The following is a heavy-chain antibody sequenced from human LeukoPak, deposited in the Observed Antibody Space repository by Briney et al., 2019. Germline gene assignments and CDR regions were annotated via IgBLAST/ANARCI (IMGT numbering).Heavy chain of an antibody. V-gene: IGHV1-69*01. J-gene: IGHJ4*02. CDR1: GGTFNSYV. CDR2: IIPMFGTP. D-gene: IGHD6-19*01. CDR3: ARVPKYSSGWRFDY. Sequence: GSSVKVSCKASGGTFNSYVINWVRQAPGQGLEWMGGIIPMFGTPNYAQKFQGRVTITADESTSTTYMELSSLRSEDTAVYYCARVPKYSSGWRFDYWGQGTLVTVSS.